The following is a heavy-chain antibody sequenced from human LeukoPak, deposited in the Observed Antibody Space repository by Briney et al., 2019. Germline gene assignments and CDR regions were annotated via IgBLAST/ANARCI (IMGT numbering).Heavy chain of an antibody. Sequence: GGSLRLSCAASGFTFSSYDMSWIRQAPGKGLEWVSGISWNSGSIGYADSVKGRFTISRDNAKNSLYLQMNSLRAEDTALYYCAKAVGYDILTGYDPFDYWGQGTLVTVSS. CDR1: GFTFSSYD. V-gene: IGHV3-9*01. CDR3: AKAVGYDILTGYDPFDY. D-gene: IGHD3-9*01. J-gene: IGHJ4*02. CDR2: ISWNSGSI.